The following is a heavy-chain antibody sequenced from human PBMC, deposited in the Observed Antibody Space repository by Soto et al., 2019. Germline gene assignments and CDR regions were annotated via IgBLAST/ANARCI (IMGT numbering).Heavy chain of an antibody. V-gene: IGHV3-30*18. J-gene: IGHJ4*02. CDR3: AKDFEMATKLYYFDY. Sequence: GGSLRLSCAASGFTFSSYGMHWVRQAPGKGLEWVAVISYDGSNKYYADSVKGRFTISRDNSKNTLYLQMNSLRAEDTAVYYCAKDFEMATKLYYFDYWGQGT. D-gene: IGHD5-12*01. CDR2: ISYDGSNK. CDR1: GFTFSSYG.